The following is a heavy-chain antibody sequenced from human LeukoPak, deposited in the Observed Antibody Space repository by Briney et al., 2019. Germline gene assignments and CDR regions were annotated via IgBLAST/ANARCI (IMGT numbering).Heavy chain of an antibody. CDR2: IYYSGST. J-gene: IGHJ4*02. D-gene: IGHD5-18*01. V-gene: IGHV4-59*08. CDR3: ARRSYVDTAMALDY. CDR1: GGSISSYY. Sequence: SETLSLTCTVSGGSISSYYWSWIRQPPGKGLEWIGYIYYSGSTNYNPSLKSRVTISVDTSKNQFSLKRSSVTAADTAVYYCARRSYVDTAMALDYWGQGTLVTVSS.